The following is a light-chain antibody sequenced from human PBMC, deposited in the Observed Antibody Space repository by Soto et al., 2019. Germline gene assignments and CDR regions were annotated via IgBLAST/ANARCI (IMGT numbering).Light chain of an antibody. J-gene: IGKJ1*01. Sequence: DIQMTQSPSTLSASVGDRVTITCLASQSISSWLAWYQQKPGKAPKLLIYKASSLESGVPSRFSGSGSGTDFTLTISSLQPEDVATYYCQKYNSAPRTFGQGTKVDI. CDR3: QKYNSAPRT. CDR1: QSISSW. CDR2: KAS. V-gene: IGKV1-5*03.